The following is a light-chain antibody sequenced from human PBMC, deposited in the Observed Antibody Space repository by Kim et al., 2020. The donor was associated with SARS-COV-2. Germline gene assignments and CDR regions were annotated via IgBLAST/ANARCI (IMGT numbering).Light chain of an antibody. J-gene: IGLJ3*02. CDR3: AVWDDSLNGWV. Sequence: GQGVTISCSGSSSNIGSNTVNWYQQLPGTAPKLLIYSNNQWPSGVPDRFSGSKSGTSASLAISGLQSEDEADYYCAVWDDSLNGWVFGGGTQLTVL. V-gene: IGLV1-44*01. CDR2: SNN. CDR1: SSNIGSNT.